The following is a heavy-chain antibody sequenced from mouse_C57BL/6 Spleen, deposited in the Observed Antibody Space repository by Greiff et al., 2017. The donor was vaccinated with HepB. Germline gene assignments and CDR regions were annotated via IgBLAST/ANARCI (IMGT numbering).Heavy chain of an antibody. D-gene: IGHD2-2*01. CDR2: INPSTGGT. CDR3: ARYGYGGYAIDY. CDR1: GYSFTGYY. Sequence: EVQLQQSGPELVKPGASVKISCKASGYSFTGYYMNWVKQSPEKSLEWIGEINPSTGGTTYNQKFKAKATLTVDKSSSTAYMQLKSLTSEDSAVYYCARYGYGGYAIDYWGQGTSVTVAS. J-gene: IGHJ4*01. V-gene: IGHV1-42*01.